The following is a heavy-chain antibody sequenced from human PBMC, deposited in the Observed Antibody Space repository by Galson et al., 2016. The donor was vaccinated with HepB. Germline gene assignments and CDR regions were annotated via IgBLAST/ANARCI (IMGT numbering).Heavy chain of an antibody. CDR3: AKMLSSRGYYLDRDAFHL. CDR1: GFTFSSYG. J-gene: IGHJ3*01. D-gene: IGHD3-22*01. CDR2: ISGSGDRT. V-gene: IGHV3-23*01. Sequence: SLRLSCAASGFTFSSYGMSWVRQAPGKGLEWVSTISGSGDRTYYADSVKGRFTISRDNSKNTPYLQMNSLRAEDTAVYYCAKMLSSRGYYLDRDAFHLWGQGTMRTVSS.